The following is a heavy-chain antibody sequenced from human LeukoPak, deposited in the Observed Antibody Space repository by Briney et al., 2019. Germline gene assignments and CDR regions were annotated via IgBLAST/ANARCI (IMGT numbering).Heavy chain of an antibody. Sequence: GASVKVSCKASGYTFTSYDINWVRQATGQGLEWMGWMNPNSGNTGYAQKFQGRATMTRNTSISTAYMELSSLRSEDTAVYYCARSSSGWFYYYYGMDVWGQGTTVTVSS. J-gene: IGHJ6*02. CDR3: ARSSSGWFYYYYGMDV. V-gene: IGHV1-8*01. CDR2: MNPNSGNT. D-gene: IGHD6-19*01. CDR1: GYTFTSYD.